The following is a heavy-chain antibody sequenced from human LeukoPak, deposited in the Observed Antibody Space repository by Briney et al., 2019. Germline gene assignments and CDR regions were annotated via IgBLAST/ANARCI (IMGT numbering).Heavy chain of an antibody. D-gene: IGHD1-26*01. CDR1: GYTFTSYD. J-gene: IGHJ4*02. V-gene: IGHV1-8*01. CDR3: ARTTVNSGSYSDFDY. Sequence: GASVKVSCKASGYTFTSYDINWVRQATGQGLEWMGWMNPNSGNTGYAQKFQGRVTMTRDTSTSTVYMELSSLRSEDTAVYYCARTTVNSGSYSDFDYWGQGTLVTVSS. CDR2: MNPNSGNT.